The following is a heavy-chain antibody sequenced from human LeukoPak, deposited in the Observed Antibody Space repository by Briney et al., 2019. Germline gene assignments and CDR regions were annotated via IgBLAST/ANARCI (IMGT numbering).Heavy chain of an antibody. J-gene: IGHJ5*02. CDR2: INPKSGGT. D-gene: IGHD2-2*01. Sequence: ASVKVSCKASGYTFTDYYIHWVRQAPGQGLEWMGRINPKSGGTNYAQKFQGRVTMTRDTSISTAYMELSRLESDDTAVFYCARDPWGGDIVVVPAAIHDPWGQGTLVTVSP. CDR1: GYTFTDYY. V-gene: IGHV1-2*06. CDR3: ARDPWGGDIVVVPAAIHDP.